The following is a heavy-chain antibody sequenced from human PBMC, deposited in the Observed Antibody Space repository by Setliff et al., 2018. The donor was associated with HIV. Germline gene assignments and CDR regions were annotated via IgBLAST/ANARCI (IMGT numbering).Heavy chain of an antibody. CDR2: MNPNSGNT. CDR3: ARLRQQLNAFDI. V-gene: IGHV1-8*02. J-gene: IGHJ3*02. Sequence: ASVKVSCKASGYTFSSYDINWVRQATGQGLEGMGWMNPNSGNTGYAQKFQGRVIMTRNTAISTAYMELRRLKSEDTAVYYCARLRQQLNAFDILGQGTMVTVSS. CDR1: GYTFSSYD. D-gene: IGHD6-13*01.